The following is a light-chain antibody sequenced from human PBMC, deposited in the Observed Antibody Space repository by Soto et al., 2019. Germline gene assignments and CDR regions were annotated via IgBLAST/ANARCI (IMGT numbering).Light chain of an antibody. Sequence: EIVLTQSPGTLSLSRGEGATLSCRASQSVSSFFAWYQQKPGQAPRLLIYDASNRATGIPARFSGSGSGTDFTLTISSLEPEDSAVYYCQQRSNWPTTTFGQGTRLEIK. CDR3: QQRSNWPTTT. CDR2: DAS. CDR1: QSVSSF. J-gene: IGKJ5*01. V-gene: IGKV3-11*01.